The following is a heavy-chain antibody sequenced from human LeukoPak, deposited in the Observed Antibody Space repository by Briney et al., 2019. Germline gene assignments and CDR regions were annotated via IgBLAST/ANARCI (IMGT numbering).Heavy chain of an antibody. Sequence: SETLSLTCTVSGGSISNYYWSWIRQPPGKGLEWIGYIYYSGSTNYNPSLKSRVTISVDTSKNQFSLKLSSVTAADTAVYYCARENYDSSGYYSDYWGQGTLVTVSS. CDR2: IYYSGST. CDR1: GGSISNYY. J-gene: IGHJ4*02. D-gene: IGHD3-22*01. CDR3: ARENYDSSGYYSDY. V-gene: IGHV4-59*01.